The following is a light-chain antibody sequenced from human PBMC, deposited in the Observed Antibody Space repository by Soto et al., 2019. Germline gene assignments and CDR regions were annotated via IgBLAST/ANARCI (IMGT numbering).Light chain of an antibody. CDR3: QQYNSYSLT. J-gene: IGKJ4*01. CDR2: DAS. V-gene: IGKV1-5*01. Sequence: DSQMTQSPSTLSASVGDRVTITCRASQSISSWLAWYQQKPGKATKLLIYDASSLESGVPSRFSGSGSGTEFTLTISSLQPDDFATYYCQQYNSYSLTFGGGTKVDI. CDR1: QSISSW.